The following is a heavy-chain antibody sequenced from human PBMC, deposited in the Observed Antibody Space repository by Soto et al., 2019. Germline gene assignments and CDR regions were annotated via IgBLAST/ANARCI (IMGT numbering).Heavy chain of an antibody. CDR3: ASDYGDPPLLD. V-gene: IGHV4-38-2*01. D-gene: IGHD4-17*01. J-gene: IGHJ4*02. Sequence: SETLSLTCAVSGYSISSGYYWGWIRQPPGKGLEWIGSIYHSGSTYYNPSLKSRVTISVDTSKNQFSLKLSSVTAADTAVYYCASDYGDPPLLDWGQGTLVTVPS. CDR2: IYHSGST. CDR1: GYSISSGYY.